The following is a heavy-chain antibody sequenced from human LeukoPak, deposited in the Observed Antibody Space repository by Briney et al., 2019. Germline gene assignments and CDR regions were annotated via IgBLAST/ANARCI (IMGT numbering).Heavy chain of an antibody. J-gene: IGHJ5*02. CDR2: ISGSSGST. Sequence: GGSLRLSCAASGFTFSSYAMSWVRQAPGKGLEWVSAISGSSGSTYYADSVKGRFTISRDNSKNTLYLQMNSLRAEDTAVYYCAKDDRYCSGGSCYSNWFDPWGQGTLVTVSS. V-gene: IGHV3-23*01. CDR1: GFTFSSYA. D-gene: IGHD2-15*01. CDR3: AKDDRYCSGGSCYSNWFDP.